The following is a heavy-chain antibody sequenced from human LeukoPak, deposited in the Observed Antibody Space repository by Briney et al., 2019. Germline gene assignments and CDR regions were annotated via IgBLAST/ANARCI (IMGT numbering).Heavy chain of an antibody. CDR1: GYTFTSYG. V-gene: IGHV1-18*01. CDR3: ARDIVSGPPFDY. CDR2: ISAYNGGT. D-gene: IGHD2-15*01. Sequence: ASVKVSCKASGYTFTSYGFSWVRQAPGQGLEWMGWISAYNGGTNYAQKVQGRVTMTTDTSTSTAYMELRSLRSDDTAIYYCARDIVSGPPFDYWGQGTLVTVSS. J-gene: IGHJ4*02.